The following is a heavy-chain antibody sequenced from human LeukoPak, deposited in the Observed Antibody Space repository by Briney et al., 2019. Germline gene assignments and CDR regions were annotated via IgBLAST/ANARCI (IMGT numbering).Heavy chain of an antibody. D-gene: IGHD1-26*01. V-gene: IGHV3-53*01. CDR2: IYSDNT. CDR1: GFTVSSNS. J-gene: IGHJ4*02. Sequence: GGSLRLSCTVSGFTVSSNSMSWVRQAPGKGLEWVSFIYSDNTHYSDSVKGRFTISRDNSKNTLYLQMNSLRAEDTAVYYCARDKIVGATYFDYWGQGTLVTVSS. CDR3: ARDKIVGATYFDY.